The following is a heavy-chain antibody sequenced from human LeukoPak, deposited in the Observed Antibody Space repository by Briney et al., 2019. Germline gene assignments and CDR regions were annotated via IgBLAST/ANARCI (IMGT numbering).Heavy chain of an antibody. CDR3: ARGLVGAYDAFDI. Sequence: ASVTVSCKASGYTFTSYYMHWVRQAPGQGVEGMGLINHSGGSTNYAQKFQGRVTMTRDMSTSTVYMELSSLRSEDTAVYYCARGLVGAYDAFDIWGQGTMVTVSS. J-gene: IGHJ3*02. CDR2: INHSGGST. V-gene: IGHV1-46*01. D-gene: IGHD1-26*01. CDR1: GYTFTSYY.